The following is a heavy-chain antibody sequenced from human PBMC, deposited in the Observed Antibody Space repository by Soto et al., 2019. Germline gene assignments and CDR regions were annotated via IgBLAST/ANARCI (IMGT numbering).Heavy chain of an antibody. J-gene: IGHJ5*02. Sequence: PSETLSLTCAVSGGSISSGNSYSWSWIRQPPGKGLEWIGSISHTGSTSYNPSPKGRVTMSVDKSKNQFSLKLSSVTAADMAVYYCARAVAPYLGTWFDPWGQGTLVTVSS. D-gene: IGHD3-16*01. CDR1: GGSISSGNSYS. CDR3: ARAVAPYLGTWFDP. CDR2: ISHTGST. V-gene: IGHV4-30-2*01.